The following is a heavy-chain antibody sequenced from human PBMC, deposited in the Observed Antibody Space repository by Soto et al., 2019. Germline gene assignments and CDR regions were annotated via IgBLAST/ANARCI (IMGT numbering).Heavy chain of an antibody. Sequence: SETLSLTCAVYGGSFSGSYWTWIRQPPGKGLEWIGEINHTGRTNYNPSLKSRVTISVDTSKNQFSLNLTSVTAADTAMYYCARGRLSVAARPRGYYFDYWGQGALVTVSS. CDR1: GGSFSGSY. D-gene: IGHD6-6*01. J-gene: IGHJ4*02. CDR3: ARGRLSVAARPRGYYFDY. V-gene: IGHV4-34*01. CDR2: INHTGRT.